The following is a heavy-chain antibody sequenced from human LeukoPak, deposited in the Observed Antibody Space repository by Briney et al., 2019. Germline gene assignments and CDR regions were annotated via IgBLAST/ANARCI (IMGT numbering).Heavy chain of an antibody. Sequence: GGSLRLSCAASGFTFDDYGMHWVRQAPGKGLEWVSGISWNSVSIAYADSVKGRFTISRDNAKNSLYLEMNSLRTDDTALYYCAKDIGSTSWYLGNWGQGTLVTVSS. D-gene: IGHD2-2*01. V-gene: IGHV3-9*01. CDR2: ISWNSVSI. J-gene: IGHJ4*02. CDR3: AKDIGSTSWYLGN. CDR1: GFTFDDYG.